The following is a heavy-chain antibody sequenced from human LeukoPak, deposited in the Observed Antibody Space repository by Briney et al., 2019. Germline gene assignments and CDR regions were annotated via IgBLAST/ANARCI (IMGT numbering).Heavy chain of an antibody. D-gene: IGHD3-10*01. CDR2: IWYDGTNK. J-gene: IGHJ4*02. Sequence: PGRSLRLSCAASGFTFSCYGMQWVRQAPGKGLEWVAVIWYDGTNKNYADSVKGRFTISRDNSKNTLYLQMNSLGPEDTAVYYCARDRRLVRGEPSFFDYWGQGTLVTVSS. CDR3: ARDRRLVRGEPSFFDY. V-gene: IGHV3-33*01. CDR1: GFTFSCYG.